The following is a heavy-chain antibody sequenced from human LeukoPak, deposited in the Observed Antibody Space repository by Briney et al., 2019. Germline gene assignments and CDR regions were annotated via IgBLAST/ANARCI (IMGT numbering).Heavy chain of an antibody. CDR1: GYTFSSYC. V-gene: IGHV3-7*02. J-gene: IGHJ4*02. Sequence: GASLRLSCTASGYTFSSYCMSWVRQAPGQGLEWVAHIKQDRSEKYYVDTVKGRVTISRDNANNTLYMQMNSLRDEDTAVYYCARLSWLRYENYWGQGTLVTVSS. CDR2: IKQDRSEK. D-gene: IGHD5-12*01. CDR3: ARLSWLRYENY.